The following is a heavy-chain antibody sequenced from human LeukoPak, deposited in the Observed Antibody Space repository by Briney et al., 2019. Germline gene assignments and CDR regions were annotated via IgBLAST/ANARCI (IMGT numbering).Heavy chain of an antibody. CDR3: ASGSIAAAARGYFDY. J-gene: IGHJ4*02. Sequence: SVKVSCKVSGYTFISYGITWVRQAPGQGLEWMGGIIPIFGTANYAQKFQGRVTITADESTSTAYMELSSLRSEDTAVYYCASGSIAAAARGYFDYWGQGTLVTVSS. V-gene: IGHV1-69*13. D-gene: IGHD6-13*01. CDR1: GYTFISYG. CDR2: IIPIFGTA.